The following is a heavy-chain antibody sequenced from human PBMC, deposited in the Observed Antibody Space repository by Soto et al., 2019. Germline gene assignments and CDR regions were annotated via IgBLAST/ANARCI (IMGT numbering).Heavy chain of an antibody. J-gene: IGHJ5*02. CDR2: INSDGSST. V-gene: IGHV3-74*01. CDR3: GREEEMEQWMVPAT. Sequence: EVQLVESGGGLVQPGGSLRLSCAASGFTFSSYWMHWVRQAPGKGLVWVSRINSDGSSTSYADSVKGRFTISRDNAKNTLYLQMNSLRAEDTALYYCGREEEMEQWMVPATWGQGTLVTVSS. D-gene: IGHD6-19*01. CDR1: GFTFSSYW.